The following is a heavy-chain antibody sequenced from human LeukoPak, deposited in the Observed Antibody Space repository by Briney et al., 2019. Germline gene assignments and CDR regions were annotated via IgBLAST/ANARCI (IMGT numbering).Heavy chain of an antibody. CDR2: IYTSGST. D-gene: IGHD1-7*01. CDR1: GGSISSYY. CDR3: AREVELRPIMHNWFDP. Sequence: SETLSLTCTVSGGSISSYYWSRIRQPAGKGLEWIGRIYTSGSTNYNPSLKSRVTMSVDTSKNQFSLKLSSVTAADTAVYYCAREVELRPIMHNWFDPWGQGTLVTVSS. V-gene: IGHV4-4*07. J-gene: IGHJ5*02.